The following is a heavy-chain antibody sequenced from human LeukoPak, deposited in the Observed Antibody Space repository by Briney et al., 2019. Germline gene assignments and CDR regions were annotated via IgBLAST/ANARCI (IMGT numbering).Heavy chain of an antibody. CDR1: GGSFSGYY. V-gene: IGHV4-34*01. Sequence: SETLSLTCAVYGGSFSGYYWSWIRHPPGKGLEWIGEINHSGSTNYNPSLKSRVTISVDTSKNQFSLKLSSVTAADTAVYYCAVGPRYYYDSSGSLDYWGQGTLVTVSS. D-gene: IGHD3-22*01. J-gene: IGHJ4*02. CDR2: INHSGST. CDR3: AVGPRYYYDSSGSLDY.